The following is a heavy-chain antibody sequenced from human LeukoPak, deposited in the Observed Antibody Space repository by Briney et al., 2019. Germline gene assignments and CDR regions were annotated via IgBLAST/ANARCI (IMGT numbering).Heavy chain of an antibody. CDR3: ARTTRNEYYYGSGSSRLDP. V-gene: IGHV4-34*01. CDR1: GGSFSGYY. D-gene: IGHD3-10*01. J-gene: IGHJ5*02. CDR2: INHGGST. Sequence: SETLSLTCAVYGGSFSGYYWSWIRQPPGKGLEWIGEINHGGSTNYNPSLKSRVTISVDTSKNQFSLKLSSVTAADTAVYYCARTTRNEYYYGSGSSRLDPWGQGTLVTVSS.